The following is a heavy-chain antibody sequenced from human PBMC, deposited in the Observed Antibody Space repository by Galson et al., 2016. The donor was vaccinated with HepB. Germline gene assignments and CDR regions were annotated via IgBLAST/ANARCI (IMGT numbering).Heavy chain of an antibody. Sequence: SLRLSCAASGFTFSSTAMSWVRQAPGKGLECISHITGNSDIIYYADSVKGRFTISRDNAKNSLYLQMNSLRDEDTAVYYCVRRTDWGQGTMVTVSS. CDR2: ITGNSDII. CDR1: GFTFSSTA. CDR3: VRRTD. V-gene: IGHV3-48*02. J-gene: IGHJ3*01.